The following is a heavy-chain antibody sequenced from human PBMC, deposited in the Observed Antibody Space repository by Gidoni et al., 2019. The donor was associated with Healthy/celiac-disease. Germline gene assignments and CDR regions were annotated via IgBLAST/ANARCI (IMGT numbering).Heavy chain of an antibody. V-gene: IGHV1-18*01. D-gene: IGHD6-19*01. CDR2: SSAYNGNT. CDR3: AREAAVAGIFDY. CDR1: GYTFTSDG. J-gene: IGHJ4*02. Sequence: GQSGAEVKKPGTSMKVSCKASGYTFTSDGISWVRQAPGQGLEWMGWSSAYNGNTNYAQKRQGRVTMTTDTSTSTAYMELRSLRSDDPAVYYCAREAAVAGIFDYWGQGTLVTVSS.